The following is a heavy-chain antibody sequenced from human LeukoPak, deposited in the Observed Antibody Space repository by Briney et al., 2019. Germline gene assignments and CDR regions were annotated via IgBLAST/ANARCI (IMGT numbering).Heavy chain of an antibody. CDR3: ARTFYYYMDV. CDR1: GFTFSDYY. V-gene: IGHV3-11*01. CDR2: ISNSATTT. J-gene: IGHJ6*03. Sequence: GGSLRLSCAASGFTFSDYYMSWIRQAPGKGLEWVSFISNSATTTYYADSVKGRFTISRDNAKNSLYLQMNSLRAEDTAVYYCARTFYYYMDVWGKGTTVTVSS.